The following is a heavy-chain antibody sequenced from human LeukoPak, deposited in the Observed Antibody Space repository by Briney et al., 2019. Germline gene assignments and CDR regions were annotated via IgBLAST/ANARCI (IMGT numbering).Heavy chain of an antibody. CDR2: INHSGRT. D-gene: IGHD2-2*01. Sequence: SETLSLTCAVYGGSFSGYYWSWIRQPPGKGLEWIGEINHSGRTNYNSSLKSRVTISVDTSKNQFSLKLSSVSAADTAVYYCVRHIVVVPAAPNGFDPWGQGTLVTVSS. V-gene: IGHV4-34*01. J-gene: IGHJ5*02. CDR1: GGSFSGYY. CDR3: VRHIVVVPAAPNGFDP.